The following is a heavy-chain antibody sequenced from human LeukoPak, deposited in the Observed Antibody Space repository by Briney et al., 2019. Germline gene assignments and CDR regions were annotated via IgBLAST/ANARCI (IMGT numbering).Heavy chain of an antibody. Sequence: SVKVSCKASGGTFSSYAISWVRQAPGQGLEWMGGIIPIFGTANYAQKFQGRVTITADESTSTAYMELSSLRSEDTAVYYCAREGSGSYSAPRFDYWGQGTLVTVSS. D-gene: IGHD1-26*01. J-gene: IGHJ4*02. CDR2: IIPIFGTA. CDR3: AREGSGSYSAPRFDY. V-gene: IGHV1-69*13. CDR1: GGTFSSYA.